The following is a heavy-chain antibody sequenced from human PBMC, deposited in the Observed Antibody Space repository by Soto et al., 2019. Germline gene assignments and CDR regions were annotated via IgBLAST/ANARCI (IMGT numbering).Heavy chain of an antibody. J-gene: IGHJ4*02. CDR1: GYTFTSYA. Sequence: ASVKVSCKASGYTFTSYAMHWVRQAPGQRLEWMGWINAGNGNTKYSQKFQGRVTITRDTSASTAYMELSSLRSEDTAVYYCARDMVLYSSGWSYFDYWGQGTLVTVSS. D-gene: IGHD6-19*01. V-gene: IGHV1-3*01. CDR3: ARDMVLYSSGWSYFDY. CDR2: INAGNGNT.